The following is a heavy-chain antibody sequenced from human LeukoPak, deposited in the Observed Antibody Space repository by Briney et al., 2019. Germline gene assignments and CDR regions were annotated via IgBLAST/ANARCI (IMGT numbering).Heavy chain of an antibody. V-gene: IGHV4-4*09. CDR1: GGSISGYF. Sequence: SETLSLTCTVSGGSISGYFWSWIRQPPGKGPEWIGYIYSTGTTNYSPSLSSRVTISVDTSKNQLSRNLRFVTATDTAVYHCARHNPPPTGFCSGTSCFMSGSQYFYMDVWARGPRSPSP. D-gene: IGHD2-2*01. CDR2: IYSTGTT. J-gene: IGHJ6*03. CDR3: ARHNPPPTGFCSGTSCFMSGSQYFYMDV.